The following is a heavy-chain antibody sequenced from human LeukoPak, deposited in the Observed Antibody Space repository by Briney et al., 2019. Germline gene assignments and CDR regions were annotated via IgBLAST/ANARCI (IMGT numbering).Heavy chain of an antibody. Sequence: MTSETLPLTCTVSGGSISSYYWSWIRQPAGKGLEWIGRIYTSGSTNYNPSLKSRVTMSVDTSKNQFSLKLSSVTAADTAVYYCAILTSMYGEGDYWGQGTLVTVSS. V-gene: IGHV4-4*07. D-gene: IGHD4-17*01. CDR1: GGSISSYY. CDR2: IYTSGST. J-gene: IGHJ4*02. CDR3: AILTSMYGEGDY.